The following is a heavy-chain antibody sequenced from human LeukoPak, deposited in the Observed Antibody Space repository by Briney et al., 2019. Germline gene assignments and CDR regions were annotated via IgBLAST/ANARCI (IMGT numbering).Heavy chain of an antibody. CDR1: GYTFTSYG. CDR3: AREEADSGSYYVDY. V-gene: IGHV1-18*01. CDR2: ISSYNDNT. Sequence: ASVKVSCKASGYTFTSYGISWVRQAPGQGLEWMGWISSYNDNTNYAQKFQGRVTMTTDTSTSTAYMELRSLRSDDTAVYYCAREEADSGSYYVDYWGQGTLVTVSS. J-gene: IGHJ4*02. D-gene: IGHD1-26*01.